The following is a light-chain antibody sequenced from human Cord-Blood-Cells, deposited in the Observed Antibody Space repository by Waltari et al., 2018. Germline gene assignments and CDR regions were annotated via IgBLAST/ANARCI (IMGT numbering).Light chain of an antibody. CDR1: SSDVGGYNY. V-gene: IGLV2-11*01. J-gene: IGLJ1*01. CDR3: CSYAGSYTYV. CDR2: DVS. Sequence: QSALTQPRSVSGSPGQSVTISCPGTSSDVGGYNYVSWYQQHPGKAPKRMIYDVSKRPSGVPDRFSGSKSGNTASLTISGLQTEDEADYYCCSYAGSYTYVFGIGTKVTVL.